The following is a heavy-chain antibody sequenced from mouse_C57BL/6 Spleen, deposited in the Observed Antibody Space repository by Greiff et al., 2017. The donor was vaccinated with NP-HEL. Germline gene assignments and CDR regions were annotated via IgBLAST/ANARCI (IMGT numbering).Heavy chain of an antibody. J-gene: IGHJ3*01. CDR3: ARKEDYYDYGWFAY. D-gene: IGHD2-4*01. CDR1: GYTFTSYW. CDR2: IYPGSGST. V-gene: IGHV1-55*01. Sequence: QVQLQQPGAELVKPGASVKMSCKASGYTFTSYWITWVKQRPGQGLEWIGDIYPGSGSTNYNEKFKSKATLTVDTSSSTAYMQLSSLTSEDSAVYYCARKEDYYDYGWFAYWGQGTLVTVSA.